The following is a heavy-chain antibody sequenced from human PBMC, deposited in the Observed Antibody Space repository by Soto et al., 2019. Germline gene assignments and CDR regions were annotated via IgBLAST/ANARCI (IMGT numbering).Heavy chain of an antibody. D-gene: IGHD3-9*01. CDR3: ARRGQYYDILTGPTYYFDY. CDR1: GGSISSSSYY. CDR2: IYYSGST. J-gene: IGHJ4*02. V-gene: IGHV4-39*01. Sequence: SETLSLSCTVSGGSISSSSYYRGWIRQPPGKGLEWIGSIYYSGSTYYNPSLKSRVTISVDTSKNQFSLKLSSVTAADTAVYYCARRGQYYDILTGPTYYFDYWGQGTLVTVSS.